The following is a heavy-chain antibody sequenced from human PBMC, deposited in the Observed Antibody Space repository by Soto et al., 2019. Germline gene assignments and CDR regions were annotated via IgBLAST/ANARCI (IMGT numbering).Heavy chain of an antibody. Sequence: SETLSLTCAVYGGSFSGYYWSWIRQPPGKGLEWIGEINHSGSTNYNPSLKSRVTISVDTSKNQFSLKLSSVTAADTAVYYCATYYDFWSGSYLDWFDPWGQGTLVTVSS. J-gene: IGHJ5*02. CDR3: ATYYDFWSGSYLDWFDP. D-gene: IGHD3-3*01. CDR2: INHSGST. V-gene: IGHV4-34*01. CDR1: GGSFSGYY.